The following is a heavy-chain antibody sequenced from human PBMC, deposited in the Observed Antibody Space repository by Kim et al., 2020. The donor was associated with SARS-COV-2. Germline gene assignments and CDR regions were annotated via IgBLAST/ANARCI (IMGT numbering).Heavy chain of an antibody. CDR3: AKELVVKSQILGYYNGMDV. D-gene: IGHD2-15*01. CDR1: GFPFRSYA. Sequence: GGSLRLSCAASGFPFRSYAMTWVRQAPGKGLEWVATINDGDGYTNLADSVKGRFTISRDNSRSTLFLQMSSLRSEDTAVYYSAKELVVKSQILGYYNGMDVWGQGTTVTVS. V-gene: IGHV3-23*01. J-gene: IGHJ6*02. CDR2: INDGDGYT.